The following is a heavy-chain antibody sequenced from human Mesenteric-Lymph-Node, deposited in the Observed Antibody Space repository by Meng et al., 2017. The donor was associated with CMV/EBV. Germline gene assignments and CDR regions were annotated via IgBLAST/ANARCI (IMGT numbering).Heavy chain of an antibody. CDR3: ARYSNYVARNYYYGMDV. D-gene: IGHD4-11*01. CDR1: GFTFSSYW. V-gene: IGHV3-74*01. J-gene: IGHJ6*02. CDR2: INSDGSST. Sequence: GESLKISCAASGFTFSSYWMHWVRQAPGKGLVWVSRINSDGSSTSYADSVKGRFTISRDNAKNTLYLQMNSLRAEDTAVYYCARYSNYVARNYYYGMDVWGQGTTVTVSS.